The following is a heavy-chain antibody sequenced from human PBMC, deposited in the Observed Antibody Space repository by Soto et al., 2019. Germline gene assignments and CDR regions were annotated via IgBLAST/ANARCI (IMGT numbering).Heavy chain of an antibody. D-gene: IGHD3-22*01. J-gene: IGHJ4*02. Sequence: GESLKISCKGSGYSFAGYWITWVRQKPGKGLEWMGRIDPSDSQTYYSPSFRGHVTISVTKSITTVFLQWSSLRASDTAMYYCASQIYDSDTGPNCQYYFDSWGQGTAVTVSS. V-gene: IGHV5-10-1*01. CDR1: GYSFAGYW. CDR3: ASQIYDSDTGPNCQYYFDS. CDR2: IDPSDSQT.